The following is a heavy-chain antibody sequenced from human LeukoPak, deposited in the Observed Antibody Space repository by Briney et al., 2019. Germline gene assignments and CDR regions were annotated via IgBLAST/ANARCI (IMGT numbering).Heavy chain of an antibody. CDR1: GGSISNSSYY. Sequence: AETLSLTCAASGGSISNSSYYWGWIRQPPGKGLEWIGGICYSGSTYYNPSLKSRVTISVDTSKNQFSLKLSSVIGADTAVYYCARPSYNDSSVYYRPGRWAFDTCGQGTMVTVSS. CDR3: ARPSYNDSSVYYRPGRWAFDT. D-gene: IGHD3-22*01. J-gene: IGHJ3*02. V-gene: IGHV4-39*01. CDR2: ICYSGST.